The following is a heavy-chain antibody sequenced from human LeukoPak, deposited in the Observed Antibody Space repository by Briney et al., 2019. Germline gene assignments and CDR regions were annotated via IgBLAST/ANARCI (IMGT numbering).Heavy chain of an antibody. J-gene: IGHJ4*02. CDR2: ISGSGGST. CDR3: AKDERNWNYNLASQTYD. D-gene: IGHD1-7*01. V-gene: IGHV3-23*01. CDR1: GFTFSSYA. Sequence: PGGSLRLSCAAPGFTFSSYAMSWVRQAPGKGLEWVSAISGSGGSTYYADSVKGRFTVSRDNSKNTLYLQMSSLRAEDTAVYYCAKDERNWNYNLASQTYDWGQGTLVTVSS.